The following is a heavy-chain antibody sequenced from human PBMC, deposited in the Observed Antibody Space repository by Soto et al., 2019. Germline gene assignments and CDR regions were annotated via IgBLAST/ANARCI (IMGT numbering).Heavy chain of an antibody. CDR1: GFTFSSYG. J-gene: IGHJ4*02. Sequence: QVQLVESVGGVVQPGRSLRLSCAASGFTFSSYGMHWVRQAPGKGLEWVAVISYDGSNKYYADSVKGRFTISRDNSKNTLYLQMNSLRAEDTAVYYCAKGWMSSGPDYWGQGTLVTVSS. V-gene: IGHV3-30*18. D-gene: IGHD3-22*01. CDR2: ISYDGSNK. CDR3: AKGWMSSGPDY.